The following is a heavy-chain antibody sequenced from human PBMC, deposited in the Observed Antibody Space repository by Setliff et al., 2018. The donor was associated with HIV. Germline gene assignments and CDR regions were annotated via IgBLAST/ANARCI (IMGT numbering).Heavy chain of an antibody. J-gene: IGHJ4*02. CDR2: ISSSGTI. CDR1: GFTFSSYE. V-gene: IGHV3-48*03. Sequence: LRLSCAASGFTFSSYEMNWVRQAPGKGLEWVSYISSSGTIFYADSVRGRFTISRDNAKNSLYLQMNSLRVEDTAVYYCAGDAITLIRGITAFDYWGQGTLVTVSS. CDR3: AGDAITLIRGITAFDY. D-gene: IGHD3-10*01.